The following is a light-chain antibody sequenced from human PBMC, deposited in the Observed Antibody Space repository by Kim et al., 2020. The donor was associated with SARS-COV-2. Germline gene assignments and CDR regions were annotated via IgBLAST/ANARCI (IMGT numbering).Light chain of an antibody. V-gene: IGKV3-20*01. CDR2: GAS. J-gene: IGKJ4*01. CDR1: QSVSSSY. Sequence: SPGERATLSGRASQSVSSSYLAWYQQKPGQAPRRLIYGASSRATDIPDRFSGSGSGTDFTLTISRLEPEDFAVYYCQQYDSSPLTFGGGTKVEIK. CDR3: QQYDSSPLT.